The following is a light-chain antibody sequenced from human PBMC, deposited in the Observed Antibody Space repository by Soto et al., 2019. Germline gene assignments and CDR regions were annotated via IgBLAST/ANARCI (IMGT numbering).Light chain of an antibody. CDR3: QLYGGSHVFS. Sequence: EIVLTQSPGTLSLSPGEGGTLSCRASQSISSSYLAWYQQKPGQSPRLLIYAASSRATGIPDRFSGSGSGTDFTLTISRLEPEDFAVYYCQLYGGSHVFSLGQGTKLEIK. CDR1: QSISSSY. CDR2: AAS. J-gene: IGKJ2*01. V-gene: IGKV3-20*01.